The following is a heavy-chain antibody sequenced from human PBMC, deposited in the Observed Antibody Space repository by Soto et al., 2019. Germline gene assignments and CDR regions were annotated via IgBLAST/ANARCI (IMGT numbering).Heavy chain of an antibody. D-gene: IGHD1-26*01. CDR2: ISSSSSTI. V-gene: IGHV3-48*02. Sequence: EVQLVESGGGLVQPGGSLRLSCAASGVTFSTYSMNWVRQAPGKGLEWVSYISSSSSTIYYADSVKGRFTISRDNAKNSLYLQMNSLRDEDTAVYYCIGDGGATDWFDPWGQGTLVTVSS. CDR3: IGDGGATDWFDP. CDR1: GVTFSTYS. J-gene: IGHJ5*02.